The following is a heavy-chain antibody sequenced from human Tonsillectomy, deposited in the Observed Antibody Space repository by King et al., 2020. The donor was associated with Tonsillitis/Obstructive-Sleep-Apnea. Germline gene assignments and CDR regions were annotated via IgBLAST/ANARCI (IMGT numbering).Heavy chain of an antibody. CDR2: ISYDGTNK. CDR1: GFNFSSHA. Sequence: VQLVESGGGVVQPGRSMRLSCAASGFNFSSHAMHWVRQSPGKGLEWVAVISYDGTNKYYADSVKGRFTISRDNSKNRMYLQMHSLRADDAAVYYCARPGVSDTSGYYYPEYFQHWGQGTRATVSS. D-gene: IGHD3-22*01. J-gene: IGHJ1*01. V-gene: IGHV3-30*04. CDR3: ARPGVSDTSGYYYPEYFQH.